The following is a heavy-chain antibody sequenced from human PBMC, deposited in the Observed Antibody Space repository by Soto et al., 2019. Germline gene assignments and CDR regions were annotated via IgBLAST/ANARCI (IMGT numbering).Heavy chain of an antibody. V-gene: IGHV4-59*01. CDR1: GGSIKRYY. CDR2: IYYGGST. CDR3: ARDRYFDWLRPSRDRYYGMDV. J-gene: IGHJ6*02. Sequence: SGTLSLNCTGIGGSIKRYYRRWFPAPPGKGLELIGYIYYGGSTNYNPSPKSRVTISVDTSKNQFSLKLSSVTAADTAVYYCARDRYFDWLRPSRDRYYGMDVWGQGTTVTVSS. D-gene: IGHD3-9*01.